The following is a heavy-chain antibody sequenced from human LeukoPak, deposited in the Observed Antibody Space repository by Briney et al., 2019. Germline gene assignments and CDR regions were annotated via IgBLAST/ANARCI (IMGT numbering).Heavy chain of an antibody. J-gene: IGHJ4*02. CDR3: AKTGPMVRGYCSSTSCPNFDY. CDR1: VFTFSSYA. V-gene: IGHV3-23*01. Sequence: GGSLRLSCAASVFTFSSYAMSWVRQAPGKGLEWVSAISGSGGSTYYADSVKGRFTISRDNSKNTLYLQMNNLRAEDTAVYYCAKTGPMVRGYCSSTSCPNFDYWGQGTLVTVSS. D-gene: IGHD2-2*01. CDR2: ISGSGGST.